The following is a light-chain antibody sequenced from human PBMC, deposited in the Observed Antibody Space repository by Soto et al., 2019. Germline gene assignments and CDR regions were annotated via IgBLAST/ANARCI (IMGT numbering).Light chain of an antibody. CDR2: GAS. CDR3: HHYGSSPRT. V-gene: IGKV3-20*01. CDR1: QSVSSY. J-gene: IGKJ1*01. Sequence: IVLTQSPGTLSLSPGERAILSCRASQSVSSYLAWYQQKPGQAPRLLIYGASSRATGIPDRFSGSGSGTDFILTISRLEPEDFAVYHCHHYGSSPRTFGQGTKVEIK.